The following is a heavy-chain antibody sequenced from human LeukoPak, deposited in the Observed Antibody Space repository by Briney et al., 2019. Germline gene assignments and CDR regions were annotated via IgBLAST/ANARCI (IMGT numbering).Heavy chain of an antibody. CDR1: GFTFSEYG. CDR3: ARPTGKWSDYMNV. J-gene: IGHJ6*03. V-gene: IGHV3-48*04. D-gene: IGHD2-8*01. Sequence: PGGSLRLSCAASGFTFSEYGMHWVRQAPGKGLEWVSYISFSSGTIYSADSLQGRFTTSRDNAQNPLYLQMNSLRVEDTAVYYCARPTGKWSDYMNVWGKGTTVTVSS. CDR2: ISFSSGTI.